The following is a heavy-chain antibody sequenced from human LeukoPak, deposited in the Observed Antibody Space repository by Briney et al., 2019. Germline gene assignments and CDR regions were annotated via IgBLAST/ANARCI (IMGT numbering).Heavy chain of an antibody. CDR2: IYYSGST. J-gene: IGHJ4*02. CDR3: ARDLSTGYFDY. V-gene: IGHV4-59*01. Sequence: SETLSLTCTVSGGSISSYYWSWIRQPPGKGLEWIGYIYYSGSTNYNPSLKSRVTISVDTSKNQFSLKLSSVTAADTAVYYCARDLSTGYFDYWGQGTLVSVSS. CDR1: GGSISSYY.